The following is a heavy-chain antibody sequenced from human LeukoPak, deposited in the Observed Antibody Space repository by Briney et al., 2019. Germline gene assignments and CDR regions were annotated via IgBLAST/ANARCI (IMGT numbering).Heavy chain of an antibody. CDR1: GFTFSSYW. CDR2: IKQDGSEK. J-gene: IGHJ4*02. CDR3: AKGRGYCTGGSCYSDY. D-gene: IGHD2-15*01. V-gene: IGHV3-7*03. Sequence: GGSLRLSCAASGFTFSSYWMSWVRQAPGKGLEWVANIKQDGSEKYYVDSVKGRFTISRDNSKNTLYLQMNSLRVEDTAIYYCAKGRGYCTGGSCYSDYWGQGTLVTVSS.